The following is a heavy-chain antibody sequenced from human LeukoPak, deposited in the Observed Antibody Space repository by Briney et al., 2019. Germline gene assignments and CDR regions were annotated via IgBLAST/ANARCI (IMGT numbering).Heavy chain of an antibody. CDR1: GGSFSGYY. CDR2: IYTSGST. CDR3: ARDRVATMGLFDY. D-gene: IGHD5-12*01. Sequence: PSETLSLTCAVYGGSFSGYYWSWIRQPAGKGLEWIGRIYTSGSTNHNPSLKSRVTISVDTSKNQFSLKLSSVTAADTAVYYCARDRVATMGLFDYWGQGTLVTVSS. J-gene: IGHJ4*02. V-gene: IGHV4-4*07.